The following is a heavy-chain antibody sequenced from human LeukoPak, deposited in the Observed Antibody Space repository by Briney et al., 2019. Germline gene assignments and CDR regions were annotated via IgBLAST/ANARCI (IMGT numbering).Heavy chain of an antibody. CDR2: IYYSGST. CDR1: GGSISSYY. V-gene: IGHV4-59*01. CDR3: ARGLPSGWYGLAYFDY. J-gene: IGHJ4*02. Sequence: SETLSLTCTVSGGSISSYYWSWIRQPPGKGLEWIGYIYYSGSTNYNPSLKSRVTISVDTSKNQFPLKLSSVTAADTAVYYCARGLPSGWYGLAYFDYWGQGTLVTVSS. D-gene: IGHD6-13*01.